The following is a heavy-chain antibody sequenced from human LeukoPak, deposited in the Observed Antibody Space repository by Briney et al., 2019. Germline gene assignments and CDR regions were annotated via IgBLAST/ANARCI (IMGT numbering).Heavy chain of an antibody. Sequence: GGSLRLSCAASGFTFSSYAMSWVRQAPGKGLEWVSAISGSGSTYYADSVKGRFTISRDNAKNSLYLQLNSVRVEDTAMYYCVNLWEAGYWGQGTLVTVSS. V-gene: IGHV3-23*01. CDR2: ISGSGST. CDR3: VNLWEAGY. J-gene: IGHJ4*02. D-gene: IGHD1-26*01. CDR1: GFTFSSYA.